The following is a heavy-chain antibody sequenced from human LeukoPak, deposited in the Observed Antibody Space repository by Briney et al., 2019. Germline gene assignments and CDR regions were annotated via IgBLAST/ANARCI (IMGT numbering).Heavy chain of an antibody. CDR1: GFTFSSYE. D-gene: IGHD3-9*01. V-gene: IGHV3-48*03. J-gene: IGHJ6*03. Sequence: GGSLRLSCAASGFTFSSYEMNWVRQAPGKGLEWLSHIRRSGSTIYYADSVKGRFTISRDNAKNSLYLQMNSLRAEDTALYYWTRVLRYFCLLDYYYYYMDVWGKGTTVTVSS. CDR2: IRRSGSTI. CDR3: TRVLRYFCLLDYYYYYMDV.